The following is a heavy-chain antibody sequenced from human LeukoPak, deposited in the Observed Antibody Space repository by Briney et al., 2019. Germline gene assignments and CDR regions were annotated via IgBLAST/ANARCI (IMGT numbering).Heavy chain of an antibody. CDR3: AKSYSSGIYGMDV. V-gene: IGHV3-9*01. J-gene: IGHJ6*02. CDR1: GFTFDDYA. D-gene: IGHD6-19*01. CDR2: VSWNSGLI. Sequence: GGSLRLSCAASGFTFDDYAMHWVRQAPGKGLEWVSGVSWNSGLIGYGDSVRGRFTTSRDNAKNSLYLQMNSLRAEDTALYYCAKSYSSGIYGMDVWGQGTTVTVSS.